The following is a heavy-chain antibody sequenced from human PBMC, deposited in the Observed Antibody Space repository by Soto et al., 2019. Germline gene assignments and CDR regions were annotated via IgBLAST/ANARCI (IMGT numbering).Heavy chain of an antibody. CDR1: GFTFSSYE. CDR2: ISSSGSTI. V-gene: IGHV3-48*03. CDR3: ARDYKTMVRGVIGYYYGMDV. J-gene: IGHJ6*02. Sequence: SLRLSCAASGFTFSSYEMNWVRQAPGKGLEWVSYISSSGSTIYYADSVKGRFTISRDNAKKSLYLKMKSLRAEDTAVYYCARDYKTMVRGVIGYYYGMDVWGQGNTVTV. D-gene: IGHD3-10*01.